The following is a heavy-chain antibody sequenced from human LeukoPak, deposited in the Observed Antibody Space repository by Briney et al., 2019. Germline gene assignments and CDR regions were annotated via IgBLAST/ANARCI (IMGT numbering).Heavy chain of an antibody. CDR1: GFTFSNYG. Sequence: PGGSLRLSCAASGFTFSNYGMHWVRQAPGKGLEWVAVTCNGGSEKYYADSVKGRFTISRDDSKKTMYLQMNSLRAEDTAVYYCARYRGVRGDIITQYFDYWGQGTLVTVSS. CDR3: ARYRGVRGDIITQYFDY. V-gene: IGHV3-33*01. D-gene: IGHD3-10*01. J-gene: IGHJ4*02. CDR2: TCNGGSEK.